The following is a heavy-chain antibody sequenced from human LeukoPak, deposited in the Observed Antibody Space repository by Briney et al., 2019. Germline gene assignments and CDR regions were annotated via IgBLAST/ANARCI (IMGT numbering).Heavy chain of an antibody. CDR3: ARGFKYDSSGYYPIYFDY. CDR2: ISYDGSNK. D-gene: IGHD3-22*01. Sequence: PGGSLRLSCAASGFTFSSYAMHWVRQAPGKGLEWVAVISYDGSNKYYADSVKGRFTISRDNSKNTLYLQMNSLRAEDTAVYYCARGFKYDSSGYYPIYFDYWGQGTLVTVSS. J-gene: IGHJ4*02. V-gene: IGHV3-30*04. CDR1: GFTFSSYA.